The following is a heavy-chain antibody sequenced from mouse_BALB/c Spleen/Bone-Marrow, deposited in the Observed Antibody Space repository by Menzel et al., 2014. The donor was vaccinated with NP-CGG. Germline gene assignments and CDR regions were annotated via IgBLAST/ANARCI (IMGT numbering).Heavy chain of an antibody. CDR1: GYSFTDYN. CDR2: IGPYNGGT. V-gene: IGHV1S135*01. CDR3: TREHGWYFDV. J-gene: IGHJ1*01. Sequence: VQLQQSGPELVKPGASVKVSCKASGYSFTDYNMYWVKQSHGKSLEWIGYIGPYNGGTTYNQKFKGKATLTADKSSSTAFMHLSSLTSEDSSVYYRTREHGWYFDVWGAGTTVTVSS.